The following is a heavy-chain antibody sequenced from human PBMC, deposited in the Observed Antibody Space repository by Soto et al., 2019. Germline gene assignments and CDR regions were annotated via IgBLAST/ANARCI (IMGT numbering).Heavy chain of an antibody. J-gene: IGHJ4*02. D-gene: IGHD3-3*01. Sequence: GGSLRLSCAASGFNFSSYGMHWVRQAPGKGLEWVAVISYDGSNKYYADSVKGRFIVSRDNSKNKLYLQMNGLRAEDTAVYYCAKTREGHDFWSGQITHGYFDYWGQGIQVTVSS. CDR2: ISYDGSNK. CDR3: AKTREGHDFWSGQITHGYFDY. V-gene: IGHV3-30*18. CDR1: GFNFSSYG.